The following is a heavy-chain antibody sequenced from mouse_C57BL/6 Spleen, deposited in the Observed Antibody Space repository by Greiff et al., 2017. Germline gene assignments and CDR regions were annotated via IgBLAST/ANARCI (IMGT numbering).Heavy chain of an antibody. CDR1: GYTFTSYW. CDR2: IHPNSGST. J-gene: IGHJ2*01. CDR3: ANYYDYDGDFDY. Sequence: QVQLQQPGAELVKPGASVKLSCKASGYTFTSYWMHWVKQRPGQGLEWIGMIHPNSGSTNYNEKFKSKATLTVDKSSSTAYMQLSSLTSEDSAVYYCANYYDYDGDFDYWGQGTTLTVSS. D-gene: IGHD2-4*01. V-gene: IGHV1-64*01.